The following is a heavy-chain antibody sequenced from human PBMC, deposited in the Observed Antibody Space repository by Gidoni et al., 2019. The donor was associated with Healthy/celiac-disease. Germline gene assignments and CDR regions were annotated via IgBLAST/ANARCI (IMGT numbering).Heavy chain of an antibody. CDR1: GGSFRGYY. V-gene: IGHV4-34*01. CDR2: INHSVST. Sequence: VQLQQWGAGLLKPSETLSLTGAAHGGSFRGYYWSWIRQPPGKGLEWIGEINHSVSTNYNPSLKRRVTISVDTSKNQFSLKLSSVTAADTAVYYCARSYDSSGYYPVDYWGQGTLVTVSS. J-gene: IGHJ4*02. CDR3: ARSYDSSGYYPVDY. D-gene: IGHD3-22*01.